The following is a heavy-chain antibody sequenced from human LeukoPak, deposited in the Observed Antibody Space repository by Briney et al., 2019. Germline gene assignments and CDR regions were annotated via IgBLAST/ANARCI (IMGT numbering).Heavy chain of an antibody. CDR1: GYTFTGYY. Sequence: GASVKVSCKASGYTFTGYYMHWVRQAPGQGLEWMGWINPNSGGTNYAQTFQGRVTMTRDTSISTAYMELSRLRSDDTAVYYCAREVDTAMVYAFDIWGQGTMVTVSS. D-gene: IGHD5-18*01. CDR2: INPNSGGT. J-gene: IGHJ3*02. CDR3: AREVDTAMVYAFDI. V-gene: IGHV1-2*02.